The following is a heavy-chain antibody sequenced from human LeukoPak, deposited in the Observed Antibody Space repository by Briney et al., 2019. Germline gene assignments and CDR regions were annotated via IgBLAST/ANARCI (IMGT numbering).Heavy chain of an antibody. D-gene: IGHD3-22*01. V-gene: IGHV6-1*01. CDR1: GDSVSSNSAA. CDR2: TYYKSKWYN. CDR3: ARAGVDYYDSSGYPIYYFDP. Sequence: SQTLSLTCAISGDSVSSNSAAWNWIRQSPSRGLEWLGRTYYKSKWYNDYAVSVKSRITINPDTSKNQFSLQLNYVTPEDTAVYYYARAGVDYYDSSGYPIYYFDPWGQGTLVTVSS. J-gene: IGHJ5*02.